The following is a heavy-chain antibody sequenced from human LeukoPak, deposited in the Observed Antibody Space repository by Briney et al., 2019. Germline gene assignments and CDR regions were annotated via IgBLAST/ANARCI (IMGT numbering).Heavy chain of an antibody. CDR3: AKVGFDWLSIERFDY. D-gene: IGHD3-9*01. CDR1: GFTFSRYT. J-gene: IGHJ4*02. CDR2: ISGSGGST. V-gene: IGHV3-23*01. Sequence: PGGSLRLSCATSGFTFSRYTMNWVRQAPGKGLEWVSAISGSGGSTYYADSVKGRFTISRDNSKNTLYLQMNSLRAEDTAVYYCAKVGFDWLSIERFDYWGQGTLVTVSS.